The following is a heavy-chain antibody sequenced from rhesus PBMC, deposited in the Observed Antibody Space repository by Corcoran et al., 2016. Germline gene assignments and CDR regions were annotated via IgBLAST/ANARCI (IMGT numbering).Heavy chain of an antibody. J-gene: IGHJ3*01. Sequence: QVQLQESGPGLVKPSETLSLTCAVSGSSISSGYYLGWIRQPPGKGLEWFGSIYGSGGSNYLNPSRKSRVTLSVDTSKNQFSLKLSSVTAADTAVYYCARWFSYWSDYRAFDFWGQGLRVTVSS. CDR2: IYGSGGSN. CDR3: ARWFSYWSDYRAFDF. CDR1: GSSISSGYY. V-gene: IGHV4S14*01. D-gene: IGHD3-22*01.